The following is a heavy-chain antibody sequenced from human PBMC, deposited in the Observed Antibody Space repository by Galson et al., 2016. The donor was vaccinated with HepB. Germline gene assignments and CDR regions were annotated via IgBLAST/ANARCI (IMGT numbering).Heavy chain of an antibody. CDR1: GFSFSTSS. D-gene: IGHD6-19*01. CDR2: INDRGSGT. J-gene: IGHJ4*02. V-gene: IGHV3-64D*06. CDR3: VTRDNIGRYPY. Sequence: SLRLSCAASGFSFSTSSMHWVRQAPGKGLQYVSAINDRGSGTYYADSVKGRFIISRDNSRNIRYLHMTSLTIEDTAVYYCVTRDNIGRYPYWGQGTLVTVSP.